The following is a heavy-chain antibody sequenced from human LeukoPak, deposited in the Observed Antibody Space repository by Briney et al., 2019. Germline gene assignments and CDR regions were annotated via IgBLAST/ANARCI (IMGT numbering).Heavy chain of an antibody. V-gene: IGHV1-24*01. D-gene: IGHD4-23*01. CDR1: GYTLTELS. Sequence: ASVKVSCKVSGYTLTELSMHWVRQAPGEGLEWMGGFDPEDGETIYAQKFQGRVTLTEDTSTDTAYMELSSLRSEDMAVYYCRVVNYYFDYWGQGTLVTVSS. CDR2: FDPEDGET. J-gene: IGHJ4*02. CDR3: RVVNYYFDY.